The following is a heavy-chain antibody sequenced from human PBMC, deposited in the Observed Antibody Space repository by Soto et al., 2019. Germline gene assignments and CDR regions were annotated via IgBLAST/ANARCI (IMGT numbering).Heavy chain of an antibody. J-gene: IGHJ5*02. Sequence: QVQLQESGPGLVKPSGTLSLTCAVSGGSISSSNWWSWVRQPPGKGLEWIGEIYHSGRPNYNPSPTSLVPIAVSRSKNQVSLKLTAVTAADTAVYYGAGAPGIAVATTQFDPWGQGTLVTVSS. CDR1: GGSISSSNW. V-gene: IGHV4-4*02. CDR3: AGAPGIAVATTQFDP. D-gene: IGHD6-19*01. CDR2: IYHSGRP.